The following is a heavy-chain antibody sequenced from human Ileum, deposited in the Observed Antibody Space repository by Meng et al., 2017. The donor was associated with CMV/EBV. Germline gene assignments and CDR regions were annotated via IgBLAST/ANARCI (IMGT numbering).Heavy chain of an antibody. CDR1: GGSITSSNW. D-gene: IGHD6-19*01. V-gene: IGHV4-4*02. CDR3: ARALYSSGWMETG. CDR2: IYHSGST. J-gene: IGHJ4*02. Sequence: SETLSLTCAVSGGSITSSNWWTWVRLPPGKGLEWIGEIYHSGSTNYNPSLKSRVTISGDKSKNQFSLKLSSVTAADTAVYYCARALYSSGWMETGWGQGTLVTVSS.